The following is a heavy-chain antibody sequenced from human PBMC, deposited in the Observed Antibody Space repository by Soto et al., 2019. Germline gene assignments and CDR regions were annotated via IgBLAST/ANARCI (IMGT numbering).Heavy chain of an antibody. Sequence: QVKLVQSGAEEKKPGASVKVSCKASGDTFTSNAMHWVRQAPGQRLEWMGWINAGNGNTKYSQKFQGRVTITRDTSASTAYMELSSLRSEDTAVYYCARSIVVVTALDYWGQGTLVTVSS. V-gene: IGHV1-3*05. D-gene: IGHD2-21*02. CDR2: INAGNGNT. CDR3: ARSIVVVTALDY. J-gene: IGHJ4*02. CDR1: GDTFTSNA.